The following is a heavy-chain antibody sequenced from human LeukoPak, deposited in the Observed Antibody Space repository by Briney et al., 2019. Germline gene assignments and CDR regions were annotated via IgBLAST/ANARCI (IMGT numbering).Heavy chain of an antibody. D-gene: IGHD3-3*01. Sequence: ASVKVSCKASGYTFTSYGISWVRQAPGQGLEWTGWISAYNGNTNYAQKLQGRVTMTTDTSTSTAYMELRSLRSDDTAVYYCARDRANYDFWSGYYNGDAFDIWGQGTMVTVSS. J-gene: IGHJ3*02. CDR3: ARDRANYDFWSGYYNGDAFDI. CDR2: ISAYNGNT. V-gene: IGHV1-18*01. CDR1: GYTFTSYG.